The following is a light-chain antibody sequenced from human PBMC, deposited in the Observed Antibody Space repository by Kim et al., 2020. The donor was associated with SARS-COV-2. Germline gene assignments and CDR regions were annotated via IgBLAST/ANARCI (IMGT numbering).Light chain of an antibody. V-gene: IGLV2-14*03. CDR2: DVT. Sequence: SPGQSITISCTGDIRAYKYVSWYQQHPGKAPKLVIYDVTERPSAVSDRFSGSNSANTASLTISGLQAEDEADYYCSSYVNDDTLMFGGGTQLTVL. J-gene: IGLJ3*02. CDR1: IRAYKY. CDR3: SSYVNDDTLM.